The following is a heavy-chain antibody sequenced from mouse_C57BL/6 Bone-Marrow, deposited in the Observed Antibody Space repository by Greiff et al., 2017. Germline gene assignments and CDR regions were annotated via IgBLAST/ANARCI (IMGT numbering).Heavy chain of an antibody. CDR2: IYPGNSDT. J-gene: IGHJ4*01. CDR1: GYTFTSYW. D-gene: IGHD1-1*01. CDR3: TRHRYYGSSYAMDY. Sequence: EVQLVESGTVLARPGASVKMSCKTSGYTFTSYWMHWVKQRPGQGLEWIGAIYPGNSDTSYNQKFKGKAKLTAVTSASTAYMELSSLTNEDSAVXYCTRHRYYGSSYAMDYWGQGTSVTVSS. V-gene: IGHV1-5*01.